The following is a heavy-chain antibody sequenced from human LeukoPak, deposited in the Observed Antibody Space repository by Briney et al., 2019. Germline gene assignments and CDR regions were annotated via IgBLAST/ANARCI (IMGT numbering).Heavy chain of an antibody. CDR3: ARVSPGYLYYMDV. J-gene: IGHJ6*03. V-gene: IGHV4-61*02. D-gene: IGHD3-9*01. CDR1: GGSINNGGSY. Sequence: SQTLSLTCTVSGGSINNGGSYWSWIRQPAGKGLEWIGRIYASGTANYNPSLQSRVTMSADTSKNQFSLKLSSVTAADTAVYYCARVSPGYLYYMDVWGKGTTVTVSS. CDR2: IYASGTA.